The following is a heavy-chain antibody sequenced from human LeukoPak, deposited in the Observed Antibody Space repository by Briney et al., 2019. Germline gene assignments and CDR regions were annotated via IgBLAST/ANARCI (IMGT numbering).Heavy chain of an antibody. D-gene: IGHD3-3*01. J-gene: IGHJ4*02. CDR3: ARGYYDFWSGYPQIDY. CDR1: GGSISSSSYY. V-gene: IGHV4-39*01. CDR2: IYYSGST. Sequence: PSETLSLTCTVSGGSISSSSYYWGWIRQPPGKGLGWIGSIYYSGSTYYNPSLKSRVTISVDTSKNQFSLKLSSVTAADTAVYYCARGYYDFWSGYPQIDYWGQGTLVTVSS.